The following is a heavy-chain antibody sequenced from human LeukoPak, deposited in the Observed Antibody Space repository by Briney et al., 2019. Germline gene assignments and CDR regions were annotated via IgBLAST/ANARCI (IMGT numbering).Heavy chain of an antibody. D-gene: IGHD3-22*01. Sequence: GASVKVSCKASGYTFTSYGISWVRQAPGQGLEWMGWISAYNGNTNYAQKLQGRVTMTADTSTSTAYMELRSLRSDDTAVYYCARDYYDSSGYGYYFDYWGQGTLVTVSS. J-gene: IGHJ4*02. V-gene: IGHV1-18*01. CDR2: ISAYNGNT. CDR3: ARDYYDSSGYGYYFDY. CDR1: GYTFTSYG.